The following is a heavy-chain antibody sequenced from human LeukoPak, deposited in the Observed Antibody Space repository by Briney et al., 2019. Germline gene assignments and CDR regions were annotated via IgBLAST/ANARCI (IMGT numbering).Heavy chain of an antibody. CDR1: GYTFTGYY. J-gene: IGHJ4*02. CDR2: INPNSGGT. V-gene: IGHV1-2*02. D-gene: IGHD6-13*01. CDR3: AREGQQLVETGATLDY. Sequence: ASVKVSCKASGYTFTGYYMHWVRQAPGQGLEWMGWINPNSGGTNYAQKFQGRVTVTRDTSISTAYMELSRLRSDDTAVYYCAREGQQLVETGATLDYWGQGTLVTVSS.